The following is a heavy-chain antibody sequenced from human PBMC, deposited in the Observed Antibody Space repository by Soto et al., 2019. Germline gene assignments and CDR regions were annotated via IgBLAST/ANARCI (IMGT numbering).Heavy chain of an antibody. D-gene: IGHD3-9*01. J-gene: IGHJ4*02. CDR3: ARDSLTGYYNRFNY. CDR2: ISSSSSTI. V-gene: IGHV3-48*02. Sequence: GGSLRLSCAASGFTFSSYSMNWVRQAPGKGLEWVSYISSSSSTIYYADSVKGRFTISRDNAKNSLYLQMNSLRDEDTAVYYCARDSLTGYYNRFNYWGQGTLVTVSS. CDR1: GFTFSSYS.